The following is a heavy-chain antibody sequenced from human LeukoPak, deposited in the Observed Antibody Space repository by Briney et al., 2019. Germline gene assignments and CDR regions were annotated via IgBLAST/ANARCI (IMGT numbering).Heavy chain of an antibody. CDR3: ARDYSGGYPGGAVFDY. Sequence: SETLSLTCTVSGGSISSYYWNWIRQPAGKGLEWIGRVYPSGSTNYNPSLKSRVTMSVDTSKNQFSLKLSSVTAADTAVYNCARDYSGGYPGGAVFDYWGQGTLVTVSS. CDR1: GGSISSYY. J-gene: IGHJ4*02. V-gene: IGHV4-4*07. D-gene: IGHD2-15*01. CDR2: VYPSGST.